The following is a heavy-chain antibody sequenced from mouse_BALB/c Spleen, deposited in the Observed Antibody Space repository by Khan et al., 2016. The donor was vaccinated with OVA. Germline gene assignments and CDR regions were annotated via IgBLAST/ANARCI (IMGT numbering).Heavy chain of an antibody. CDR3: ASDYGSSYYYFDS. Sequence: VQLQQPGPGLVKPSQSLSLTCTVTGYSITSDYAWNWIRQFPGNKLEWMGYISYSGSTSYNPSLKSRISITRDKSKNQFFLQLNSVTTEDTATXYCASDYGSSYYYFDSWGQGTTLTVSS. J-gene: IGHJ2*01. V-gene: IGHV3-2*02. CDR2: ISYSGST. D-gene: IGHD1-1*01. CDR1: GYSITSDYA.